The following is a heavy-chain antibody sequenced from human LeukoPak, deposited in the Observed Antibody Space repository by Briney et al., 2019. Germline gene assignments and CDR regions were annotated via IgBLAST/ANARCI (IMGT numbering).Heavy chain of an antibody. J-gene: IGHJ5*02. D-gene: IGHD3-22*01. CDR2: ISTYNVNT. Sequence: ASVKASCKASGYTFTSHGITWVRQAPGQGLEWMGWISTYNVNTNYAQKLQGRVTMTTDTSTSTAYMELRSLRSDDTAVYCCARDQYYDSKGWFDPWGQGTLVTVSS. V-gene: IGHV1-18*04. CDR1: GYTFTSHG. CDR3: ARDQYYDSKGWFDP.